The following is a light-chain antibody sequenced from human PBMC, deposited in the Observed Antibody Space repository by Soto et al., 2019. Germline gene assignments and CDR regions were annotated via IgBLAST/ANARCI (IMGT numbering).Light chain of an antibody. J-gene: IGLJ2*01. Sequence: QSALTQPASVSGSPGQSITISCTGTSSDVGGYNFVSWYQQHPGKAPKLMIYDVSNRPSGVSNRFSGSRSGNTASLTISGIQAEDEVNYYCSSYTGSTTLVLFGGGTKLTVL. CDR1: SSDVGGYNF. CDR3: SSYTGSTTLVL. V-gene: IGLV2-14*03. CDR2: DVS.